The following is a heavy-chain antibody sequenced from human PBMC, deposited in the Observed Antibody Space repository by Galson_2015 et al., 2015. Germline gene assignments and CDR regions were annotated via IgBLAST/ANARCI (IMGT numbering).Heavy chain of an antibody. Sequence: SLRLFCAASGFTFSSYAMHWVRQAPGKGLEWVAVISYDGSNKYYADSVKGRFTISRDNSKNTLYLQMNSLRAEDTAVYYCARDGPQGGYYFDYWGQGTLVTVSS. J-gene: IGHJ4*02. D-gene: IGHD3-16*01. V-gene: IGHV3-30*01. CDR2: ISYDGSNK. CDR1: GFTFSSYA. CDR3: ARDGPQGGYYFDY.